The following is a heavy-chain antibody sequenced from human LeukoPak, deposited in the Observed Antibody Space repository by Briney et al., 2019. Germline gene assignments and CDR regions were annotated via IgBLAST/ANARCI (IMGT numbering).Heavy chain of an antibody. CDR3: ARDLTPYGPDY. CDR1: GFTFSRYS. D-gene: IGHD4-17*01. Sequence: GGSLRLSCAASGFTFSRYSVNWVRQAPGKGLEWVSSISSSSSYIYYADSVKGRFTISRDNAKNSLYLQMNSLRAEDTAVYYCARDLTPYGPDYWGQGTLVTVSS. J-gene: IGHJ4*02. CDR2: ISSSSSYI. V-gene: IGHV3-21*01.